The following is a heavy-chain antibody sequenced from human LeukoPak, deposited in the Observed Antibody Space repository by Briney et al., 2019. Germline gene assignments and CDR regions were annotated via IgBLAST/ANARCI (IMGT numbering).Heavy chain of an antibody. J-gene: IGHJ4*02. CDR2: INSDGSST. CDR1: GFTFSSYW. CDR3: ARVQGQWLVTFDY. V-gene: IGHV3-74*01. D-gene: IGHD6-19*01. Sequence: GGSLRLPCAASGFTFSSYWMHWVRQAPGKGLVWVSRINSDGSSTNYADSVKGRFTISRDNAKNTLYLQMNSLRVEDTAMYYCARVQGQWLVTFDYWGQGTLVTVSS.